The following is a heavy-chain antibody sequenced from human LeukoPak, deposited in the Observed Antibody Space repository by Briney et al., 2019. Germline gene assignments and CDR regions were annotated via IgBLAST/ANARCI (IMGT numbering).Heavy chain of an antibody. J-gene: IGHJ4*02. Sequence: GGSLRLSCVVSGFNFRSYNMNWVRQAPGKGLEWVSFISSSSSYIYYADSVKGRFTISRDNAKNSLYLQMNSLRAEDTAVYYCARDRVDYWGQGTLVTVSS. CDR1: GFNFRSYN. V-gene: IGHV3-21*06. CDR3: ARDRVDY. CDR2: ISSSSSYI.